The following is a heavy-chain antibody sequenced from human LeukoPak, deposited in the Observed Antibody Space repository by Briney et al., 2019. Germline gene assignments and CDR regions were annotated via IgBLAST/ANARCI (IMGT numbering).Heavy chain of an antibody. D-gene: IGHD6-13*01. CDR2: INHSGST. CDR1: GGSFSGYY. CDR3: ARLGIAAAGTPYWFDP. Sequence: SETLSLTCAVYGGSFSGYYWSWIRQPPGKGLEWIGEINHSGSTNYNPSLKSRVTISVDTSKNQFSLKLRSVTAADTALYYCARLGIAAAGTPYWFDPWGQGTLVTVSS. V-gene: IGHV4-34*01. J-gene: IGHJ5*02.